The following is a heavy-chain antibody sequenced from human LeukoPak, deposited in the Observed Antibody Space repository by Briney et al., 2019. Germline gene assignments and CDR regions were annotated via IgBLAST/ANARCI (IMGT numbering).Heavy chain of an antibody. CDR1: GGSISSGSYY. CDR3: ARDGSHDCSSTSCYTFDY. D-gene: IGHD2-2*02. J-gene: IGHJ4*02. V-gene: IGHV4-61*02. CDR2: IYTSGST. Sequence: PSQTLSLTCTVSGGSISSGSYYWSWIRRPAGKGLEWIGRIYTSGSTNYNPSLKSRVTISADTSKNQFSLKLSSVTAADTAVYYCARDGSHDCSSTSCYTFDYWGQGTLVTVSS.